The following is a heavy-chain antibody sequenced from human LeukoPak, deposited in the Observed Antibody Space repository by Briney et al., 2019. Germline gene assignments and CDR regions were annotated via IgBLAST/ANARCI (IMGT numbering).Heavy chain of an antibody. J-gene: IGHJ4*02. CDR1: GFTFSSYA. Sequence: GGSLRLSCAASGFTFSSYAMSWVRQAPGKGLEWVSTISGSDGRTYYADSVKGRFTISRDNSKNTLYLQMNSLRADDTAVYYCAKAQGDQWELPDYSGQGTLVTVSS. D-gene: IGHD1-26*01. CDR3: AKAQGDQWELPDY. CDR2: ISGSDGRT. V-gene: IGHV3-23*01.